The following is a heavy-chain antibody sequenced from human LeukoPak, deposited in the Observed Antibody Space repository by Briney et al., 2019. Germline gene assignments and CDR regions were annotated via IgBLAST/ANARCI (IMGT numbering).Heavy chain of an antibody. D-gene: IGHD4-17*01. CDR3: AREDGDWSMDV. V-gene: IGHV3-74*01. CDR1: GFTFSSYW. CDR2: INSDGSST. J-gene: IGHJ6*02. Sequence: GGSLRLSCAASGFTFSSYWMHWVRQAPGKGLVWVSRINSDGSSTSYADSVKGRFTISRDNAKNTPYLQMNSLRAEDTAVYYCAREDGDWSMDVWGQGTTVTVSS.